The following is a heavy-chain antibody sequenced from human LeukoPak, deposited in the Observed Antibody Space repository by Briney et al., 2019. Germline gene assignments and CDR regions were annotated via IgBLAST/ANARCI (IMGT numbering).Heavy chain of an antibody. J-gene: IGHJ4*02. CDR2: INPGGSSI. Sequence: GGSLRLSCAASGFTFSSYWMHWVRQVPGKGLVWVARINPGGSSITYADSVKGRFTISRDNAKNTLYLQMHSLRAEDTGVYYCARSNQADDYWGEGNLGTVSS. D-gene: IGHD1-14*01. CDR3: ARSNQADDY. CDR1: GFTFSSYW. V-gene: IGHV3-74*01.